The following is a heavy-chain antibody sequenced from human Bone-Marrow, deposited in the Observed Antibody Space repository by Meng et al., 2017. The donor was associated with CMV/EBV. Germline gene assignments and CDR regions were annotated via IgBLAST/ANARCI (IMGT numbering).Heavy chain of an antibody. D-gene: IGHD2-2*01. CDR2: INPNSGGT. CDR1: GYTFTSYY. Sequence: ASVKVSCKASGYTFTSYYMHWVRQAPGQGLEWMGWINPNSGGTNYAQKFQGRVTMTRDTSISTAYMELSRLRSDDTAVYYCARDIVVVPTPNWFDPWGQGTLVTVSS. J-gene: IGHJ5*02. CDR3: ARDIVVVPTPNWFDP. V-gene: IGHV1-2*02.